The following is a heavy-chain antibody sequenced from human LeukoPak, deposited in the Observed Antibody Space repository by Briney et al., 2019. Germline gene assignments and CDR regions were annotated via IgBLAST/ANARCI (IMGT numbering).Heavy chain of an antibody. V-gene: IGHV1-2*02. CDR3: ARDFQSITGTTAGV. Sequence: GASVKVSCKASGYTFTGYYMHWVRQAPGQGLEWMGWINPNSGGTNYAQKLQGRVTMTTDTSTSTAYMELRSLRSDDTAVYYCARDFQSITGTTAGVWGQGTLVTVSS. D-gene: IGHD1-7*01. CDR1: GYTFTGYY. CDR2: INPNSGGT. J-gene: IGHJ4*02.